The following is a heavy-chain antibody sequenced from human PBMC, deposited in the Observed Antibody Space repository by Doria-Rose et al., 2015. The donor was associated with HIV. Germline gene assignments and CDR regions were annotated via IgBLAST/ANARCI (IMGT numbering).Heavy chain of an antibody. CDR2: IFSDDER. J-gene: IGHJ4*02. CDR1: GVSLSSPGMG. V-gene: IGHV2-26*01. D-gene: IGHD6-13*01. CDR3: ARIKSSRWYHKYYFDF. Sequence: SGPVLVKPTETLTLTCTVSGVSLSSPGMGVSWIRQPPGKALEWLANIFSDDERSYKTSLKSRLTISRGTSEGQVVLTMTDMDPVDTATYYCARIKSSRWYHKYYFDFWGQGTLVIVSA.